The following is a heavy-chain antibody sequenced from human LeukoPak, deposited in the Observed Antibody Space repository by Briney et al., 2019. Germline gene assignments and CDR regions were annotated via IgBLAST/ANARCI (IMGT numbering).Heavy chain of an antibody. CDR3: ARDYTAMVQGLIDY. Sequence: ASVKVSCTASGGTFSSYAISWVRQAPGQGLEWMGGIIPIFGTANYAQKFQGRVTITADESTSTAYMELSSLRSEDTAVYYCARDYTAMVQGLIDYWGQGTLVTVSS. J-gene: IGHJ4*02. CDR1: GGTFSSYA. CDR2: IIPIFGTA. D-gene: IGHD5-18*01. V-gene: IGHV1-69*13.